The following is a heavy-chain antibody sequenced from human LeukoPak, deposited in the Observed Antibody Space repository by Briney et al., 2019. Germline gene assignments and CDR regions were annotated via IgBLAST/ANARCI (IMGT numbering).Heavy chain of an antibody. Sequence: PGGSLRLSCAASGFTFSGYWMSWVRQAPGKALEWVANVKQDGSEKDHVDSVKGRFTISRDNAKNSLYLQMNSLRAEDTAVYYCARVSSGGFDPWGQGTLVTVSS. J-gene: IGHJ5*02. D-gene: IGHD1-26*01. V-gene: IGHV3-7*05. CDR3: ARVSSGGFDP. CDR2: VKQDGSEK. CDR1: GFTFSGYW.